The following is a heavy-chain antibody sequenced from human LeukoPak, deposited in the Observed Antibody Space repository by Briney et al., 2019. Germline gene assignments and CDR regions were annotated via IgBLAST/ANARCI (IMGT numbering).Heavy chain of an antibody. Sequence: GASVTVSCKASGYTFTSYAMHWVRQAPGQRLEWMGWINAGNGNTKYSQKFQGRVTITRDTSASTAYMELSSLRSEDTAVYYCGRDKSGYCSGGSCYPLFRYWGQGTLITVSS. D-gene: IGHD2-15*01. V-gene: IGHV1-3*01. CDR2: INAGNGNT. J-gene: IGHJ4*02. CDR3: GRDKSGYCSGGSCYPLFRY. CDR1: GYTFTSYA.